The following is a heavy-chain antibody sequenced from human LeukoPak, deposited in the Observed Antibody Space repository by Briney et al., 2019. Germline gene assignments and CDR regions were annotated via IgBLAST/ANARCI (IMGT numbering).Heavy chain of an antibody. Sequence: SETLSLTCTVSGGSISSYYWSWIRQPAGKGLEWIGRIYTSGSTNYNPSLKSRVTISVDTSSNQFSLKLSSVTAADTAVYYCAREMWSAAATTYDWFDPWGQGTLVTVSS. D-gene: IGHD6-13*01. CDR2: IYTSGST. CDR3: AREMWSAAATTYDWFDP. CDR1: GGSISSYY. V-gene: IGHV4-4*07. J-gene: IGHJ5*02.